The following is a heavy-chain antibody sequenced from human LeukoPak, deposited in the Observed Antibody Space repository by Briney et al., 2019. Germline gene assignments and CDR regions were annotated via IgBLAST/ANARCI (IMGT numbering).Heavy chain of an antibody. Sequence: SETLSLTCAVSGYSISSDYYWGWIRQPLGKGLEWIGSIYHSGSTYYNPSLKSRVTISVDTSKNQFSLKLSSVTAADTAVYYCATAGYNTSWYYFDYWGQGALVTVSS. J-gene: IGHJ4*02. CDR3: ATAGYNTSWYYFDY. CDR1: GYSISSDYY. V-gene: IGHV4-38-2*01. D-gene: IGHD6-13*01. CDR2: IYHSGST.